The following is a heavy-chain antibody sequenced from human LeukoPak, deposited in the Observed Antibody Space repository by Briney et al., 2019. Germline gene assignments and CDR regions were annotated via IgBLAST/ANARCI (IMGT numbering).Heavy chain of an antibody. CDR2: ISGSGGST. CDR3: AMESSGYFDCFDY. CDR1: GFTFSSYA. V-gene: IGHV3-23*01. D-gene: IGHD3-22*01. Sequence: GGSLRLSCAASGFTFSSYAMSGVRQAPGKGLEWVSAISGSGGSTYYADSVKGRFTISRDNSKNTLYLQMNSLRAEDTAVYYCAMESSGYFDCFDYWGQGTLVTVSS. J-gene: IGHJ4*02.